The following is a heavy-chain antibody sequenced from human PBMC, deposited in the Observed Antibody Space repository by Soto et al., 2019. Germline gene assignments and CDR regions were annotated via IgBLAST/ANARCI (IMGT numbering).Heavy chain of an antibody. CDR3: ARVNHNSEYYYYMNV. CDR1: GFTFSNYA. V-gene: IGHV3-23*01. Sequence: GGSLRLSCVASGFTFSNYAMTWVRQAPGKGLEWVSSIRGGGGSPYYANSVKGRFTVSRDTSASTAYLELSRLRSEDTAVYYCARVNHNSEYYYYMNVWGTGTTVTISS. CDR2: IRGGGGSP. D-gene: IGHD1-1*01. J-gene: IGHJ6*03.